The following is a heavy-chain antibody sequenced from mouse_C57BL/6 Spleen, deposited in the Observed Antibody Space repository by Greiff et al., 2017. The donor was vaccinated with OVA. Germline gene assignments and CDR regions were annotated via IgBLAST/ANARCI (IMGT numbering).Heavy chain of an antibody. CDR3: ASWDGYYRGY. Sequence: EVQLQQSGPELVKPGASVKISCKASGYTFTDYYMNWVKQSPGKSLEWIGDINPNNGGTSYNQKFKGKATLTVDKSSSTAYMELRSLTSEDSAVYDCASWDGYYRGYWGKGTTLTVSS. CDR2: INPNNGGT. V-gene: IGHV1-26*01. CDR1: GYTFTDYY. D-gene: IGHD2-3*01. J-gene: IGHJ2*01.